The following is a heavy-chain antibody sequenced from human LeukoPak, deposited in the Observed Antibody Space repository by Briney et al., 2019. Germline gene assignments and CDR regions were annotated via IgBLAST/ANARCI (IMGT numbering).Heavy chain of an antibody. J-gene: IGHJ4*02. Sequence: GGSLRLSCAASGFTFSNYAMSWVRQAPGKGLEWVSTISGSGDNTYNADSVKGRFTISRDNSKNTLYLQVTSLRVGDTAIYYCAKARSAVAASAANYWGQGTLVTVSS. CDR1: GFTFSNYA. D-gene: IGHD6-19*01. V-gene: IGHV3-23*01. CDR2: ISGSGDNT. CDR3: AKARSAVAASAANY.